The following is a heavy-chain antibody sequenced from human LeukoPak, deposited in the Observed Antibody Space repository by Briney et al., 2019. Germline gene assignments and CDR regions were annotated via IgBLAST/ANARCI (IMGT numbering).Heavy chain of an antibody. CDR2: IYYSGST. V-gene: IGHV4-30-4*01. CDR1: GGSISSGDCY. J-gene: IGHJ3*02. Sequence: PSETLSLTCTVSGGSISSGDCYWSWIRQPPGKGLEWIGYIYYSGSTYYNPSLNSRVTISVDTSKNQFSLKLSSVTAADTAVYYCARYVGIVVVVAATEGDAFDIWGQGTMVTVSS. CDR3: ARYVGIVVVVAATEGDAFDI. D-gene: IGHD2-15*01.